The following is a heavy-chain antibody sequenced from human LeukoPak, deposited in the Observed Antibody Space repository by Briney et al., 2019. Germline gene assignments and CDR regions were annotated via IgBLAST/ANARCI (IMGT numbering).Heavy chain of an antibody. D-gene: IGHD3-22*01. CDR1: GFTFSSYA. CDR2: ISGSGGST. J-gene: IGHJ4*02. Sequence: GGSLRLSCAASGFTFSSYAMSWVRQAPGKGLEWVSAISGSGGSTYYADSVKGRFTISRDNSKNTLYLQMNSLRAEDTAVYYCAKDTYDSSGYPSVGYWGQGTLVTVSS. CDR3: AKDTYDSSGYPSVGY. V-gene: IGHV3-23*01.